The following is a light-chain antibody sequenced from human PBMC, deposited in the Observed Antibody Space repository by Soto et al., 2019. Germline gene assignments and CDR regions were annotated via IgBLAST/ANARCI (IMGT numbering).Light chain of an antibody. Sequence: DIQMTQSPSTLSGSVGDRVTITCRASQTISSWLAWYQQKPGKAPKLLMYDASSLESGVPSRFSGSGSGTDFTLTISSLQPEDFATYHCQQGYTTPITFGQGTRLEIK. J-gene: IGKJ5*01. CDR1: QTISSW. CDR2: DAS. V-gene: IGKV1-5*01. CDR3: QQGYTTPIT.